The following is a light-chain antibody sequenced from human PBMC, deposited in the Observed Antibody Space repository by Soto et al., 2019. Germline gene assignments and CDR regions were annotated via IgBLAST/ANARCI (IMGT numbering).Light chain of an antibody. CDR3: CSYAGSSTVV. CDR1: SSDVGSYNL. V-gene: IGLV2-23*01. J-gene: IGLJ2*01. Sequence: QSALTQPASVSGSLGQSITISCTGTSSDVGSYNLVSWYQQDPGKAPKLMIYEGSKRPSGVSNRFSGSKSGNTASLTISGLQAEDEADYYCCSYAGSSTVVFGGGTKVTVL. CDR2: EGS.